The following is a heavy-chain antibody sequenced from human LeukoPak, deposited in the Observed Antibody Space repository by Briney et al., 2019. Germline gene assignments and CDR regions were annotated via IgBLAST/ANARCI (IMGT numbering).Heavy chain of an antibody. CDR1: GFTFSSYA. CDR3: AEEGNGDYYFDY. J-gene: IGHJ4*02. Sequence: GGSLRLSCAASGFTFSSYAMSWVRQAPGKGLECVSAISGSGGSTYYADSVKGRFTISRDNSKNTLYLQMNSLRAEDTAVYYCAEEGNGDYYFDYWGQGTLVTVSS. V-gene: IGHV3-23*01. D-gene: IGHD4-17*01. CDR2: ISGSGGST.